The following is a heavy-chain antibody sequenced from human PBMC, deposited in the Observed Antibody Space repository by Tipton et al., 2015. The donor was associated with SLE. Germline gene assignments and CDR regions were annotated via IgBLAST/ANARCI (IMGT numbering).Heavy chain of an antibody. V-gene: IGHV4-59*01. CDR3: AREKGPTVVTPGGAFDI. D-gene: IGHD4-23*01. Sequence: TLSLTCTVFGGFLSTYHWSCTRQPPGKGLEWIGYIYYSGSTNYNPSLKSRVTISLDTSKNQFSLKLSSVTAADTAVYYCAREKGPTVVTPGGAFDIWGQGTIVTVSS. J-gene: IGHJ3*02. CDR2: IYYSGST. CDR1: GGFLSTYH.